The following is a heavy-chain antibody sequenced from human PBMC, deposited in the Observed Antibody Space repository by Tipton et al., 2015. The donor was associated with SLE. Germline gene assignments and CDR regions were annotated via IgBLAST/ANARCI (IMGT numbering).Heavy chain of an antibody. CDR1: GVTFSTYG. J-gene: IGHJ4*02. CDR3: SAWFNY. D-gene: IGHD3-10*01. Sequence: SLRLSWAASGVTFSTYGMRWVRQAPGKGLEWVSAICGSGGSTYYADPVKGRFTISRDNSKNTLYLQMKNLGVADSAVYYCSAWFNYWVQGTMVSVSS. CDR2: ICGSGGST. V-gene: IGHV3-23*01.